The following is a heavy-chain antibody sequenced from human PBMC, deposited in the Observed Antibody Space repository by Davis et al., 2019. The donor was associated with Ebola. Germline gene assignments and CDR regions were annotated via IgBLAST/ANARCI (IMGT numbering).Heavy chain of an antibody. Sequence: ASVKVSCKASGYTFTSYGISWVRQAPGQGLEWMGWISAYNGNTNYAQKLQGRVTMITDTSTSTAYMELRSLRSDDTAVYYCASGWFGELVYYYGMDVWGKGTTVTVSS. J-gene: IGHJ6*04. CDR3: ASGWFGELVYYYGMDV. CDR1: GYTFTSYG. D-gene: IGHD3-10*01. V-gene: IGHV1-18*01. CDR2: ISAYNGNT.